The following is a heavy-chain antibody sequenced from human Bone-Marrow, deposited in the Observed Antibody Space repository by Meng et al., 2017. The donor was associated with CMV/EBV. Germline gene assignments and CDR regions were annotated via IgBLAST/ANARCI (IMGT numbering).Heavy chain of an antibody. CDR1: GYSFTIYD. CDR3: SRGRGDS. J-gene: IGHJ5*02. D-gene: IGHD3-10*01. CDR2: VNPTSGNR. Sequence: ASVKVSCKASGYSFTIYDVNWVRQAPGQGLEWMGWVNPTSGNRGYAQNFQGRVTMTTNTSISTAYVELSSLTSDDTAVYYCSRGRGDSWGQGTLVTVSP. V-gene: IGHV1-8*01.